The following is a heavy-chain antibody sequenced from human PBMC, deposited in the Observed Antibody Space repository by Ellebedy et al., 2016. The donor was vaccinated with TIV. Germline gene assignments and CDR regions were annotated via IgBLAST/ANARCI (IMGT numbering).Heavy chain of an antibody. CDR2: IIPIFGTA. Sequence: ASVKVSCKASGGTFSSYAISWARQAPGQGLEWMGGIIPIFGTANYAQKFQGRVTITADESTSTAYMELSSLRSDDTAVYYCAKGRASGWNGGDSWGQGTLVTVSS. D-gene: IGHD6-19*01. J-gene: IGHJ5*01. CDR1: GGTFSSYA. V-gene: IGHV1-69*13. CDR3: AKGRASGWNGGDS.